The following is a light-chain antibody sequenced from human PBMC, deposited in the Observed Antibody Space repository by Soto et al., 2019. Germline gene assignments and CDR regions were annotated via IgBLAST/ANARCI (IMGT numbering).Light chain of an antibody. V-gene: IGKV3-20*01. Sequence: ENVLTQFPGTLSLSPGERATLSCRASQSVSSNYLAGYQQKPGQTPRLLIYGASSRAAGIPDRFRGSGSGTDFTLTISRLEPEDFAVYYCQHFGSSPPWPFGQGTKVE. CDR1: QSVSSNY. J-gene: IGKJ1*01. CDR3: QHFGSSPPWP. CDR2: GAS.